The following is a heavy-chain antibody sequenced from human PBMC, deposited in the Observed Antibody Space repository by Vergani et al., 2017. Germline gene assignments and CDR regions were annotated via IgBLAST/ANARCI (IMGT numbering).Heavy chain of an antibody. Sequence: QVQLQQWGGGLLKPSETLCLTCVVNGGSSTSYPWRWIRQSPGEGLEWVGDIDHTGRPDYNPYLKSRLTMSVEETRNQFSLTLNSVTATETSIYFCARVDADSNGHLCYYYYMDVWGQGTAVTVS. CDR2: IDHTGRP. D-gene: IGHD2-8*01. CDR1: GGSSTSYP. CDR3: ARVDADSNGHLCYYYYMDV. V-gene: IGHV4-34*01. J-gene: IGHJ6*03.